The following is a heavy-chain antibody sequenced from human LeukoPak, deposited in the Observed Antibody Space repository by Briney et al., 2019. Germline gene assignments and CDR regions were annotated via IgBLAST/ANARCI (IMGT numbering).Heavy chain of an antibody. CDR1: GFTVDDTY. V-gene: IGHV3-66*02. D-gene: IGHD6-13*01. CDR3: ARQAAAGLDY. CDR2: VYSGGKT. Sequence: GGSLRLSCATPGFTVDDTYMSWVRQTPGKGLEWVSVVYSGGKTFYADSVKGRFTISRDNSKNTVYLQMNTLRADDTAVYYCARQAAAGLDYWGQGTLVTVSS. J-gene: IGHJ4*02.